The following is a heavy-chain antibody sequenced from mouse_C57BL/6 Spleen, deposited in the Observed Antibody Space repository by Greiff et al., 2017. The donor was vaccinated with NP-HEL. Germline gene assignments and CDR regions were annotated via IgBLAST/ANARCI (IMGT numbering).Heavy chain of an antibody. CDR1: GYTFTSYW. CDR2: IDPSDSET. CDR3: ARKGYDYETMDY. Sequence: QVQLQQPGAELVRPGSSVKLSCKASGYTFTSYWMHWVKQRPIQGLEWIGNIDPSDSETHYNQKFKDKATLTVDKSSSTAYMQLSSLTSEDSAVYYCARKGYDYETMDYWGQGTSVTVSS. D-gene: IGHD2-4*01. V-gene: IGHV1-52*01. J-gene: IGHJ4*01.